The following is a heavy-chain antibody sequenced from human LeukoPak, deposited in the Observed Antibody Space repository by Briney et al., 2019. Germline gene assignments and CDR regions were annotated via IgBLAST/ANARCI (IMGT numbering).Heavy chain of an antibody. CDR3: ARVRPLGYYDSSDYNFDY. D-gene: IGHD3-22*01. V-gene: IGHV3-9*01. CDR2: ISWNSGSI. J-gene: IGHJ4*02. CDR1: GFTFDDYA. Sequence: GRSLRLSCAASGFTFDDYAMHWVRQAPGKGLEWVSGISWNSGSIGYADSVKGRFTISRDNSKNTLYLQMNSLRAEDTAVYYCARVRPLGYYDSSDYNFDYWGQGTLVTVSS.